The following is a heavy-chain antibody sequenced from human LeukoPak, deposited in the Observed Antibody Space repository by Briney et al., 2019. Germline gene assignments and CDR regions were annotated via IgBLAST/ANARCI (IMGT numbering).Heavy chain of an antibody. CDR2: IRYDGSNK. Sequence: GGSLRLSCAASGFTFSSYGMHWVRQAPGKGLEWVAFIRYDGSNKYYADSVKGRFTISRDNSKNTLYLQMNSLRAEDTAVYYCAKGRITFGGVIVHWGQGTLVTVSP. J-gene: IGHJ5*02. D-gene: IGHD3-16*01. V-gene: IGHV3-30*02. CDR3: AKGRITFGGVIVH. CDR1: GFTFSSYG.